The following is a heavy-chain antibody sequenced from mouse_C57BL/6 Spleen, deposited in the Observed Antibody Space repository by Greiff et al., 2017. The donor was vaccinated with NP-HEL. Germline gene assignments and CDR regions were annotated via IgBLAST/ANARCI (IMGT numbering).Heavy chain of an antibody. V-gene: IGHV1-50*01. D-gene: IGHD1-1*01. CDR1: GYTFTSYW. J-gene: IGHJ2*01. CDR2: IDPSDSYT. Sequence: QVQLQQPGAELVKPGASVKLSCKASGYTFTSYWMQWVKQRPGQGLEWIGEIDPSDSYTNYNQKFMGKATLTVDTSSSTAYMQLSSLPSEDSAVYYCARGGKTVVAPRDYWGQGTTLTVSS. CDR3: ARGGKTVVAPRDY.